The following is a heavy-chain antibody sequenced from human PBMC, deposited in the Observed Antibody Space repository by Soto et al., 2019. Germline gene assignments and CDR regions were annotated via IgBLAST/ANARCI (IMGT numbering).Heavy chain of an antibody. Sequence: SETLSLTCTISGDSISNSYWSWIRQPPGKGLEWIGYIYSSGSTNYNPSLKSRVIISVDTSQNQFSLRLSSVTAADTAIYYCARHKSAYYYTEVWGKGPTVTVSS. CDR3: ARHKSAYYYTEV. CDR2: IYSSGST. J-gene: IGHJ6*03. V-gene: IGHV4-59*08. CDR1: GDSISNSY.